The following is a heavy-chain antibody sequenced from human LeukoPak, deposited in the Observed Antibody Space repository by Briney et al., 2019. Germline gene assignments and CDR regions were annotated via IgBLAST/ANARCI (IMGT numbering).Heavy chain of an antibody. CDR2: IRSKAYGGTT. J-gene: IGHJ5*02. V-gene: IGHV3-49*04. Sequence: QPGRSLRLSCTASGFTFGDYAMSWVRRAPGKGLEWVGFIRSKAYGGTTEYAASVKGRFTISRDDSKSTAYLQMNSLKTEDTAVYYCTRGITMVRSWGQGTLVTVSS. CDR1: GFTFGDYA. D-gene: IGHD3-10*01. CDR3: TRGITMVRS.